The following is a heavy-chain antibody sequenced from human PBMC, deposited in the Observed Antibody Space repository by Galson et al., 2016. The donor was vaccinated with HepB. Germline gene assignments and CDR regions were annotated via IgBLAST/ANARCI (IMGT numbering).Heavy chain of an antibody. Sequence: SVKVSCKASGCTISTFSFSWLRQAPGQGLEWMAGIIQKVGEADHAQKFRGRVRITADESTSTVYMSMSSLTFEDAAVYYCARGLYCGGDCHGPEAFHIWGQGTKVTVSS. CDR2: IIQKVGEA. CDR1: GCTISTFS. J-gene: IGHJ3*02. D-gene: IGHD2-21*01. CDR3: ARGLYCGGDCHGPEAFHI. V-gene: IGHV1-69*13.